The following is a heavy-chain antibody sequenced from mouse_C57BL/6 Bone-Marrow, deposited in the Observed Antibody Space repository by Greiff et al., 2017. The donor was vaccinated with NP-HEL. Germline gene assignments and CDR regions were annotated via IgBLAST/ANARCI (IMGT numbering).Heavy chain of an antibody. CDR1: GYTFTSYW. Sequence: VQLQQPGAELVKPGASEKMSCKASGYTFTSYWITWVKQRPGQGLEWIGDIYPGSGSTNYNEKFKSKATLTVDTSSSTAYMQLSSLTSEDSAVYYCARDYGSSYYAMDYWGQGTSVTVSS. D-gene: IGHD1-1*01. CDR3: ARDYGSSYYAMDY. J-gene: IGHJ4*01. CDR2: IYPGSGST. V-gene: IGHV1-55*01.